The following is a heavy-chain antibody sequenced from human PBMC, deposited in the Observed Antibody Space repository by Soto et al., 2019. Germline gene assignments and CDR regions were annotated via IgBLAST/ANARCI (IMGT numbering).Heavy chain of an antibody. V-gene: IGHV3-23*01. Sequence: GGPLRLPCGAAEFTFSPYPMGWVRQAPGKGLEWVSAIGASGAGTYYADSVKGRFTISRDNSKNTLYLQMNSLRAEDTAVYYCAKVTGYSSGWPIFDYWGQGTLVTVSS. D-gene: IGHD6-19*01. CDR1: EFTFSPYP. CDR2: IGASGAGT. CDR3: AKVTGYSSGWPIFDY. J-gene: IGHJ4*02.